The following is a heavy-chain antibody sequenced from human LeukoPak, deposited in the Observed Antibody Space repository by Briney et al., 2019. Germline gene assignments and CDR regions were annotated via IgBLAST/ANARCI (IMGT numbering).Heavy chain of an antibody. Sequence: SETLSLTCAVYGGSFSGYYWSCIRQPPGKGLEWIGEINHSGSTNYNPSLKSRVTISVDTSKNQFSLKLSSVTAADTAVYYCARGLEVISGSYRDYYYMDVWGKGTTVTVSS. CDR1: GGSFSGYY. CDR2: INHSGST. CDR3: ARGLEVISGSYRDYYYMDV. J-gene: IGHJ6*03. D-gene: IGHD1-26*01. V-gene: IGHV4-34*01.